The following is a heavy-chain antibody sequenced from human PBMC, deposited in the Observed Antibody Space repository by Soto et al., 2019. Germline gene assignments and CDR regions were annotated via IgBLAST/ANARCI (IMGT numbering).Heavy chain of an antibody. CDR2: ISSSSSTI. V-gene: IGHV3-48*01. D-gene: IGHD5-18*01. CDR1: GFTFSSYS. CDR3: ARDYSSYGPSDY. Sequence: GGSLRLSCAASGFTFSSYSMNWGRQAPGKGLEWVSYISSSSSTIYYADSVKGRFTISRDNAKNSLYLHMNSLRAEDTAVYYCARDYSSYGPSDYWCQGTLVTLSS. J-gene: IGHJ4*02.